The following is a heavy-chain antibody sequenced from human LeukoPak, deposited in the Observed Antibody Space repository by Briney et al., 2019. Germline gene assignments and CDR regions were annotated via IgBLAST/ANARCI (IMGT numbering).Heavy chain of an antibody. V-gene: IGHV3-7*01. CDR3: ARHRWFGEFDDAFDI. Sequence: GGSLRLSCAASGFTVSSNYMSWVRQAPGKGLEWVANIKQDGSEKYYVDSVKGRFTISRDNAKNSLYLQMNSLRAEDTAVYYCARHRWFGEFDDAFDIWGQGTMVTVSS. J-gene: IGHJ3*02. CDR1: GFTVSSNY. D-gene: IGHD3-10*01. CDR2: IKQDGSEK.